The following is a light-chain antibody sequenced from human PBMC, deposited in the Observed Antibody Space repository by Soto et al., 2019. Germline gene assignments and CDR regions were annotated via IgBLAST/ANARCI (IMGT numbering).Light chain of an antibody. CDR1: QNLLSDSNTRDH. CDR2: WAS. Sequence: DIVMTQSPESLSVSLCGRATINCKSSQNLLSDSNTRDHVVWYQQKPGQPPKMLIYWASTRESGVPDRFIGGGSGTDFTLTISSLQAEDVAVYYCQQNYTFPITFGPGTKVDIK. CDR3: QQNYTFPIT. J-gene: IGKJ3*01. V-gene: IGKV4-1*01.